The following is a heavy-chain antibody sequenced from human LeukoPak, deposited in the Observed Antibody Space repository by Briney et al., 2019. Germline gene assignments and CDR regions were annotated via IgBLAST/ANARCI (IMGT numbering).Heavy chain of an antibody. J-gene: IGHJ4*02. CDR1: GFSFMNAW. V-gene: IGHV3-15*01. CDR3: TTFYHEYSPY. D-gene: IGHD2/OR15-2a*01. Sequence: PGGSLRLSCAASGFSFMNAWMIWVRQVPGKGLEWVGRIKSNADGGTPDYAAPARGRFTISRDDSKNTLYLQMNSQKTEDTAVYYCTTFYHEYSPYWGRGTLVTVSS. CDR2: IKSNADGGTP.